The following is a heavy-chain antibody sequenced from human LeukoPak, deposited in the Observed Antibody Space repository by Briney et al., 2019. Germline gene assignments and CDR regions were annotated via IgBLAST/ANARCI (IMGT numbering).Heavy chain of an antibody. CDR2: IYYSGST. CDR3: ARDRSAYFDY. CDR1: GGSISSDY. V-gene: IGHV4-59*01. D-gene: IGHD1-26*01. Sequence: SETLSLTCTVSGGSISSDYWSWIRQPPGKGLEWIGYIYYSGSTNYNPSLKSRVTISVDTSKNQFSLKLSSVTAADTAVYYCARDRSAYFDYWGQGTLVTVSS. J-gene: IGHJ4*02.